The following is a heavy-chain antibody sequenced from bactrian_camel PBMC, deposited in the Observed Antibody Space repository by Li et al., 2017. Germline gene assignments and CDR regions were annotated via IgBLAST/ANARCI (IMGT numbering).Heavy chain of an antibody. V-gene: IGHV3S53*01. J-gene: IGHJ4*01. CDR2: IGGGVT. CDR3: AAEEWILICGSWYPSDANN. D-gene: IGHD6*01. CDR1: GYGANC. Sequence: HVQLAESGGGSVQAGGSLRLSCVTSGYGANCVGWFRQAPGKEREAVAVIGGGVTHYADSVKGRFTISQDNAKNTVYLEMTSLKPEDTAMYFCAAEEWILICGSWYPSDANNWGQGTQVTVS.